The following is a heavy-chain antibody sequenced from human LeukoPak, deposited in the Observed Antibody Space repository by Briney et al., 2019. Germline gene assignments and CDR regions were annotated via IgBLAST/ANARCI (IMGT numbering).Heavy chain of an antibody. V-gene: IGHV4-59*01. J-gene: IGHJ5*02. D-gene: IGHD6-13*01. CDR1: GGSISSYY. CDR3: ARALRQQLVTGWFDP. CDR2: IYYSGST. Sequence: PSETLSLTCTVSGGSISSYYWSWIRQPPGKGLEWIGYIYYSGSTKYKPSLKSRVTISVDTSKNQFSLKLSSVTAADTAVYYCARALRQQLVTGWFDPWGQGTLVTVSS.